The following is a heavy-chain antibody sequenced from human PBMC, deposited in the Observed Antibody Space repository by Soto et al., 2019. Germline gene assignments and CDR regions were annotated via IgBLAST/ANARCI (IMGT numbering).Heavy chain of an antibody. CDR1: GGSISSGGYY. J-gene: IGHJ3*02. V-gene: IGHV4-31*03. CDR2: IYHSGNT. D-gene: IGHD6-6*01. Sequence: PSETLSLTCSVSGGSISSGGYYWSWIRQLPGKDLEWIGYIYHSGNTYYNSSLKSRLTISVDTSKNQFSLKLTSVTAADTAVYYCARVGISSSAAFDIWGQGTMVTVSS. CDR3: ARVGISSSAAFDI.